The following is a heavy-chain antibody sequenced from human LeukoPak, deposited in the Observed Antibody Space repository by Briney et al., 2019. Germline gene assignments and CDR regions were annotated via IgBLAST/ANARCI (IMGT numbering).Heavy chain of an antibody. V-gene: IGHV1-2*02. CDR2: INPNSGGT. Sequence: GASVKASCKASGYTFTGYYMHWVRQAPGQGLEWMGWINPNSGGTNYAQKFQGRVTMTRDTSISTAYMELSRLRSDDTAVYYCASDKGKYSGSYPLDYWGQGTLVTVSS. J-gene: IGHJ4*02. D-gene: IGHD1-26*01. CDR1: GYTFTGYY. CDR3: ASDKGKYSGSYPLDY.